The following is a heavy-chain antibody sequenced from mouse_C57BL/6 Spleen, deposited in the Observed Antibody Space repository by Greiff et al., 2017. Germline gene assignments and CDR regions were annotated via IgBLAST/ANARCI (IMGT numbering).Heavy chain of an antibody. J-gene: IGHJ3*01. Sequence: EVQVVESGEGLVKPGGSLKLSCAASGFTFSSYAMSWVRQTPEKRLEWVAYISSGGDYIYYAATVKGLFTISRDNARNTLYLQMSSLKSEDTAMYYCTRASYDYDGPWGQGTLVTVSA. D-gene: IGHD2-4*01. V-gene: IGHV5-9-1*02. CDR1: GFTFSSYA. CDR3: TRASYDYDGP. CDR2: ISSGGDYI.